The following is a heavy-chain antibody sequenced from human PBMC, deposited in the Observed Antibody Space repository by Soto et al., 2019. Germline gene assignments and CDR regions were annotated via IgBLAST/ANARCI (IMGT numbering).Heavy chain of an antibody. J-gene: IGHJ1*01. Sequence: GAPGKVSWEESWFTFTESGIRSGRQAPGQGLEWMGWISAYNGNTNYAQKLQGRVTMTTDTSTSTAYMELRSLRSDDTAVYYCARVSVTDGYFQHWGQGTLVTVSS. CDR2: ISAYNGNT. V-gene: IGHV1-18*01. CDR1: WFTFTESG. CDR3: ARVSVTDGYFQH.